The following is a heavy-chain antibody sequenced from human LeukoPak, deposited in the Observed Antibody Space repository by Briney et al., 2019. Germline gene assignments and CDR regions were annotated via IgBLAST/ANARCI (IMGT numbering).Heavy chain of an antibody. CDR1: GGSFSGFY. CDR3: ARQPRHGSGFIES. CDR2: INDSGST. D-gene: IGHD6-19*01. V-gene: IGHV4-34*01. Sequence: SETLSLPCVVSGGSFSGFYWSWLRQPPGMGLEWIGEINDSGSTNYNPSLASRITISLDTSKNQLSLKLDSVAAADMAVYYCARQPRHGSGFIESWGQGTLVTVSS. J-gene: IGHJ4*02.